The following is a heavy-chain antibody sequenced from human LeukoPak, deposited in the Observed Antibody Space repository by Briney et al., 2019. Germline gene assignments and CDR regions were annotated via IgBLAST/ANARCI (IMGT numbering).Heavy chain of an antibody. CDR3: AKDPSIAVAVVLDY. J-gene: IGHJ4*02. CDR2: ISYDGSNK. Sequence: PGRSLRLSCAASGFTFSTYGIHWVRQAPGKGLEWVAVISYDGSNKYYADSVKGRFTISRDNSKNTLYLQMNSLRAEDTAVYYCAKDPSIAVAVVLDYWGQGTLVTVSS. V-gene: IGHV3-30*18. D-gene: IGHD6-19*01. CDR1: GFTFSTYG.